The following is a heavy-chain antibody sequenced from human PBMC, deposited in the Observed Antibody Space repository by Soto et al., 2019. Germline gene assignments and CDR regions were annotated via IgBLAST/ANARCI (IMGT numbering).Heavy chain of an antibody. D-gene: IGHD6-19*01. V-gene: IGHV3-30-3*01. CDR1: GFTFSSYA. Sequence: GGSLRLSCAASGFTFSSYAMHWVRQAPGKGLEWVAVISYDGSNKYYADSVKGRFTISRDNSKNTLYLQMNSLRAEDTAVYYCAREWVSIAVATFDYWGQGTLVTVSS. CDR3: AREWVSIAVATFDY. CDR2: ISYDGSNK. J-gene: IGHJ4*02.